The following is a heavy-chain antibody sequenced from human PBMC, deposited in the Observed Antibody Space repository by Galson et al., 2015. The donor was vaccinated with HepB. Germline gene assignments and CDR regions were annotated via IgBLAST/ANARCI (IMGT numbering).Heavy chain of an antibody. Sequence: SLRLSCAASGFTLSSYAIHWVRQAPGKGLEWVAVVSFDGTNKYYADSVKGRFTLFRDSSKSTLYLQMNSLRLEDTAVYYCAREGYSGNDPLRFDYWGQGTLVTVSS. CDR3: AREGYSGNDPLRFDY. D-gene: IGHD1-26*01. J-gene: IGHJ4*02. CDR2: VSFDGTNK. V-gene: IGHV3-30-3*01. CDR1: GFTLSSYA.